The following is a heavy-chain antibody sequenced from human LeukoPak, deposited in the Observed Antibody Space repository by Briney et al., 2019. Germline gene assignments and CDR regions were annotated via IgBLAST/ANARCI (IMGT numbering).Heavy chain of an antibody. J-gene: IGHJ4*02. V-gene: IGHV3-30*18. CDR3: AKDLAGGNVPDS. Sequence: PGGSLRLSCVGSGFTFRDYGMHWVRQAPGKGLEWVALMSFDGSGKYFADSVKGRFTISRDNSKNTLYLHMSNLRAEDTALYYCAKDLAGGNVPDSWGQGTLVTVYS. D-gene: IGHD2-8*02. CDR1: GFTFRDYG. CDR2: MSFDGSGK.